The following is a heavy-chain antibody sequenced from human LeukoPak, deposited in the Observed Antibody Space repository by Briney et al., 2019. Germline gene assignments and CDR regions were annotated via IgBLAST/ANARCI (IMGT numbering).Heavy chain of an antibody. J-gene: IGHJ6*02. CDR2: ISYDGSNK. Sequence: GRSLRLSCAASGFTFSSYAMHRVRQAPGKGLEWVAVISYDGSNKYYADSVKGRFTISRDNSKNTLYLQMNSLRAEDTAVYYCARDALFDGMDVWGQGTTVTVSS. CDR3: ARDALFDGMDV. D-gene: IGHD3-10*01. CDR1: GFTFSSYA. V-gene: IGHV3-30-3*01.